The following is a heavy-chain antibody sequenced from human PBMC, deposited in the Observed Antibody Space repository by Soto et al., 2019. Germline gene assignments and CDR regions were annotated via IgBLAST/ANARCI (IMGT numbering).Heavy chain of an antibody. V-gene: IGHV4-4*02. Sequence: PSETLSLTCAVSGGSISSSNWWSWVRQPPGKGLEWIGEIYHSGSTNYNPSLKSRVTISVDNSKNTIFLQMNSLRVEDTAVYYCAKGSGYSFGSLLDPWGQGTLVTVSS. CDR3: AKGSGYSFGSLLDP. CDR1: GGSISSSNW. CDR2: IYHSGST. J-gene: IGHJ5*02. D-gene: IGHD5-18*01.